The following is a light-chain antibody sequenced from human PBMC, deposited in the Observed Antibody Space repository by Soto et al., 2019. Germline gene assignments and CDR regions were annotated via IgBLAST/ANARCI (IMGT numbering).Light chain of an antibody. V-gene: IGLV1-40*01. CDR1: SSNIGAGYD. CDR2: GNS. J-gene: IGLJ2*01. Sequence: QSVLTQPPSVSGAPGQRVTISCTGSSSNIGAGYDVHWYQQLPGTAPKLLIYGNSSRPSGVPDRFSGSKSGTSASRAIPGLQAEDEADYYCQSYDSSLSGYVVFGGGTQLTVL. CDR3: QSYDSSLSGYVV.